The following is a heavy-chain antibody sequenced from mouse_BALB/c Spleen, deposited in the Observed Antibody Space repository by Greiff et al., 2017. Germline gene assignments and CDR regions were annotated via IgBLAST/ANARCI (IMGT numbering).Heavy chain of an antibody. CDR1: GYAFTNYL. V-gene: IGHV1-54*01. D-gene: IGHD2-14*01. CDR2: INPGSGGT. Sequence: QVQLQQSGAELVRPGTSVKVSCKASGYAFTNYLIEWVKQRPGQGLEWIGVINPGSGGTNYNEKFKGKATLTADKSSSTAYMQLSSLTSDDSAVYVGARDGFRYDEGAWFAYWGQGTLVTVSA. CDR3: ARDGFRYDEGAWFAY. J-gene: IGHJ3*01.